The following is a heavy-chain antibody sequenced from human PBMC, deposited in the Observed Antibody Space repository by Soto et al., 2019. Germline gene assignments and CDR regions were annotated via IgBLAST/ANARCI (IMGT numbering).Heavy chain of an antibody. CDR3: ARGAIAVAGAVDY. CDR1: GGSISSYY. CDR2: IYYSGST. Sequence: QVQLQESGPGLVKPSETLSLTCTVSGGSISSYYWSWIRQPPGKGLEWIGYIYYSGSTNYNPSLKSQVTISVDTSKNQFSLKLSSVTAADTAVYYCARGAIAVAGAVDYWGQGTLVTVSS. J-gene: IGHJ4*02. V-gene: IGHV4-59*01. D-gene: IGHD6-19*01.